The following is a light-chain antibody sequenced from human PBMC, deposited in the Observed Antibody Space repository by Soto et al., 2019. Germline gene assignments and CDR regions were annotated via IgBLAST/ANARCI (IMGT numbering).Light chain of an antibody. V-gene: IGKV3-15*01. J-gene: IGKJ4*01. CDR3: LQYNNWPLT. CDR1: QSVSNN. CDR2: GAS. Sequence: EKVMTQSPATLSVSPGEGATLSCRASQSVSNNLAWYQQKPGQAPRLLIYGASTRAAGIPARFSGSGSGTEFPLTISSLHSEDFAVYYCLQYNNWPLTFGGGTKVEIK.